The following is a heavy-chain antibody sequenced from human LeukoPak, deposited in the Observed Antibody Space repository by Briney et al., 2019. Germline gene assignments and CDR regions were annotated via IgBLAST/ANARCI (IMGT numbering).Heavy chain of an antibody. CDR1: GYTFTSYD. V-gene: IGHV5-51*01. J-gene: IGHJ4*02. CDR3: ARHLTTPYGGNSAFDY. D-gene: IGHD4-23*01. Sequence: KVSCKASGYTFTSYDMHWVRQAPGQGLEWMGIIYPGDSDTRYSPSFQGQVTISADKSISTAYLQWSSLKASDTAMYYCARHLTTPYGGNSAFDYWGQGTLVTVSS. CDR2: IYPGDSDT.